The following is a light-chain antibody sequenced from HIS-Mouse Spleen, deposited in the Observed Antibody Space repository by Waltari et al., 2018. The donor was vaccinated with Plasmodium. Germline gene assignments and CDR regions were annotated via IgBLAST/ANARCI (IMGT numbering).Light chain of an antibody. J-gene: IGKJ2*01. CDR2: DAS. CDR3: QQYDNLPYT. CDR1: QDISNY. Sequence: DIQMTQSPSSLSASVGDRVTITCQASQDISNYLNWYQQKPGKAPKLLIYDASNLETGVPSRFSGSGSGTDFTFTISSPQPEDIATYYCQQYDNLPYT. V-gene: IGKV1-33*01.